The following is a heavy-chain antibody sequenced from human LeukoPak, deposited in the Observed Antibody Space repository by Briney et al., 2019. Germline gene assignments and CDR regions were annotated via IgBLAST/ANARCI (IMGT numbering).Heavy chain of an antibody. D-gene: IGHD5-12*01. Sequence: ASVKVSCKASGYTFTSYDISWVRQAPGQGLEWMGWISAYNGYTNYARMLQGRVTMTTDTSTSTAYMELRSLRSDDTAVYYCARHESGYDFFFDYWGQGTLVTVSS. CDR3: ARHESGYDFFFDY. V-gene: IGHV1-18*01. CDR1: GYTFTSYD. J-gene: IGHJ4*02. CDR2: ISAYNGYT.